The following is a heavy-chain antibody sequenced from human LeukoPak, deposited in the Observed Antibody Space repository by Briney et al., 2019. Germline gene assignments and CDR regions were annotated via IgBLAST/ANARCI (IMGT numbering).Heavy chain of an antibody. CDR1: GYTYTTHG. Sequence: ASVKVSCKSSGYTYTTHGITWVRQAPGQGLEWMGWISVYNGKTKYAQKLQGRVIMTADTSTTTAYMELWSLRGDDTAIYYCARGGEGPYGNYAPDSWGQGTLVTVSS. CDR2: ISVYNGKT. V-gene: IGHV1-18*01. CDR3: ARGGEGPYGNYAPDS. J-gene: IGHJ5*01. D-gene: IGHD3-10*01.